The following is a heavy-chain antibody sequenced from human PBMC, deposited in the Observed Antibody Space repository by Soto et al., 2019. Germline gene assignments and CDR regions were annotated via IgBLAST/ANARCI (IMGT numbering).Heavy chain of an antibody. V-gene: IGHV1-8*01. J-gene: IGHJ6*02. CDR3: AREKTSYGMDV. CDR2: MNPNSGNT. CDR1: GYTFTSYD. Sequence: QVQLVQSGAEVKKPGASVKVSCKASGYTFTSYDINWVRQATGQGLEWMGWMNPNSGNTGYAQKCQGRVTMTRNTSISTAYMELSSRSSEDPAGYYCAREKTSYGMDVGGQGTTVTVSS.